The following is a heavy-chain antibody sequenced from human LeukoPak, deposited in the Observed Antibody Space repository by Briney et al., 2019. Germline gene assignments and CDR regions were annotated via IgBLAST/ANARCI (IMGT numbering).Heavy chain of an antibody. CDR3: ASQKHYYDSSGYQVNAFDI. D-gene: IGHD3-22*01. Sequence: SSETLSLTCTVSGGSISSGGYYWSWIRQHPGKGLEWIGYIYYSGSTYYNPSLKSRVTISVDTSKNQFSLKLSSVTAADTAVYYCASQKHYYDSSGYQVNAFDIWGQGTMVTVSS. CDR2: IYYSGST. CDR1: GGSISSGGYY. V-gene: IGHV4-31*03. J-gene: IGHJ3*02.